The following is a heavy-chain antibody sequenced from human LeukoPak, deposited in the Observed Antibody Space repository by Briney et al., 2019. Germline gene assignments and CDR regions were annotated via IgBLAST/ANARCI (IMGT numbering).Heavy chain of an antibody. D-gene: IGHD2-8*01. CDR1: GFTFSSYA. Sequence: GGSLRLSCAASGFTFSSYAMHWVRQAPGKGLEWVAVISYDGSNKYYADSVKGRFTISRDNSKNTLYLQMNSLRPEDTAVYYCASEQWYWGQGTLVTVSS. CDR2: ISYDGSNK. CDR3: ASEQWY. J-gene: IGHJ4*02. V-gene: IGHV3-30*14.